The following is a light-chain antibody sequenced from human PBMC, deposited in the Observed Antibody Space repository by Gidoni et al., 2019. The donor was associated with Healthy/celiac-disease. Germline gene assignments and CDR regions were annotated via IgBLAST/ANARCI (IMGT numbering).Light chain of an antibody. CDR1: QSVSSY. CDR3: QQRSNWYT. CDR2: DAS. J-gene: IGKJ2*01. V-gene: IGKV3-11*01. Sequence: VLPQSPATLSLSPGERATLSCRASQSVSSYLAWYQQKPGQAPRLLIYDASNRATGIPARFSGSGAGTDFTLTISSLEPEDLAVYYCQQRSNWYTFGQGTKLEIK.